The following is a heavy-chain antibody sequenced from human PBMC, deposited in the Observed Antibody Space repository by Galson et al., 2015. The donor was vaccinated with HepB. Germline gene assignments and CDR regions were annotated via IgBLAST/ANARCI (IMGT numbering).Heavy chain of an antibody. Sequence: SLRLSCAASGFTFGDYAMSWFRQAPGKGLEWVGFIRSKAYGGTTEYAASVKGRFTISRDDSKSIAYLQMNSLKTEDTAVYYCTRGIQQPTDDSSGYYFDYWGQGTLVTVSS. CDR2: IRSKAYGGTT. J-gene: IGHJ4*02. D-gene: IGHD3-22*01. V-gene: IGHV3-49*03. CDR1: GFTFGDYA. CDR3: TRGIQQPTDDSSGYYFDY.